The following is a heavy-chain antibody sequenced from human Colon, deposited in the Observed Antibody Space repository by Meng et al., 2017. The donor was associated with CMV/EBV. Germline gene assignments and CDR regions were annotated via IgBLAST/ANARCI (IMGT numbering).Heavy chain of an antibody. V-gene: IGHV3-23*03. CDR3: AKGRSSSTSCYNY. J-gene: IGHJ4*02. D-gene: IGHD2-2*02. Sequence: ASGFNFINYAMSGVRQAQGKGLEWVSVIYSGGDSTYYAASVKGRFTISRDDFKNTLYLQMNSLRVEDTAVYYCAKGRSSSTSCYNYWGQGTLVTVSS. CDR2: IYSGGDST. CDR1: GFNFINYA.